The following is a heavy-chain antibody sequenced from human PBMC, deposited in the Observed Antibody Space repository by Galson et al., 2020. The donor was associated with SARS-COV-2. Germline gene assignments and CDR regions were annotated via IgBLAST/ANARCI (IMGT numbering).Heavy chain of an antibody. D-gene: IGHD2-21*02. Sequence: GESLKISCAASEFTFSTYSMTWVRQAPGKGLDWVSSITSSSHIYYADSVKGRFTISRDNTKNSLYLEMSSLRADDTAVYYCARDLPGDWYGMDVWGQGTTVTVSS. CDR2: ITSSSHI. CDR3: ARDLPGDWYGMDV. J-gene: IGHJ6*02. V-gene: IGHV3-21*01. CDR1: EFTFSTYS.